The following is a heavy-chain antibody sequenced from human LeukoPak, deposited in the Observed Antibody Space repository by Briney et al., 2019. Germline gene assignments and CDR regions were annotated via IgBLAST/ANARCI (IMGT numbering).Heavy chain of an antibody. CDR1: GGSISSYY. D-gene: IGHD5-18*01. CDR3: ARHKLGGLWLNSFDY. V-gene: IGHV4-59*08. J-gene: IGHJ4*02. CDR2: IYYSGST. Sequence: SETLSLTCTVSGGSISSYYWSWIRQPPGKGLEWIGYIYYSGSTNYNPSLKSRVTISVDTSKNQFSLKLCSVTAADTAVYYCARHKLGGLWLNSFDYWGQGTLVTVSS.